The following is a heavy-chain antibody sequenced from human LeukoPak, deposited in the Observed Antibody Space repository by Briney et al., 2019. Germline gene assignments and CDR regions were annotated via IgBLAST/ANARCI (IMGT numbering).Heavy chain of an antibody. J-gene: IGHJ1*01. CDR3: ARPLYGDFAKYFQR. V-gene: IGHV3-74*01. CDR2: INKDGSST. D-gene: IGHD4-17*01. CDR1: GFIFSSYA. Sequence: GGSLRLSCAASGFIFSSYAMSWVRQTPGKGLVWVSHINKDGSSTSYADSVKGRFTISRDNAKNTLYLQMSSLRAEDTALYYCARPLYGDFAKYFQRWGQGTLVTVSS.